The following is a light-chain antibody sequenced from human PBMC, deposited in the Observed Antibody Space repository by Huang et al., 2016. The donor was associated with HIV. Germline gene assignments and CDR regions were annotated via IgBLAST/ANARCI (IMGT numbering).Light chain of an antibody. CDR2: KVS. J-gene: IGKJ1*01. CDR1: QSPVNSDENTY. CDR3: MQATHWPHT. Sequence: DVVMTQSPLSLPVTLGQPASISCRSSQSPVNSDENTYLSWFHQRPGQSPRRRIYKVSNRDSGVPDRVSGSGSGTDFTLKISRVEAEDVGFYYCMQATHWPHTFGQGTKVEIK. V-gene: IGKV2-30*01.